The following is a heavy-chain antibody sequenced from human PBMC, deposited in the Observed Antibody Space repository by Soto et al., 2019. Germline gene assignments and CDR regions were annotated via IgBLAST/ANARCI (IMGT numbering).Heavy chain of an antibody. CDR2: IYSSGIT. D-gene: IGHD3-22*01. V-gene: IGHV4-4*07. J-gene: IGHJ4*02. CDR1: GDSISGYY. Sequence: PAETLSLTCTFSGDSISGYYWTWIRQPAGKGLDWIGLIYSSGITNLNPSLKGRVTMSVDTPKNQFSLKVNSVTAADTAVYYCARIYDSSGYYEFDYWGQGTMVTVSS. CDR3: ARIYDSSGYYEFDY.